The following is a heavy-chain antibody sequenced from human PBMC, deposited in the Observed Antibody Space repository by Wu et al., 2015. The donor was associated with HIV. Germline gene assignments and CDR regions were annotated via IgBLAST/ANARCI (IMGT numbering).Heavy chain of an antibody. D-gene: IGHD4-23*01. CDR2: INPSGGST. Sequence: QVHLVQFGGEVKKPGASVKVSCKASGYIFTSYYMHWVRQAPGQGLEWMGIINPSGGSTGYAQKFQGRVTVTRDTSTSTVYMELRSLRSEDTAVYYCARDRLDYGGYYGMDVWGQGDHGHRLL. CDR3: ARDRLDYGGYYGMDV. V-gene: IGHV1-46*01. CDR1: GYIFTSYY. J-gene: IGHJ6*02.